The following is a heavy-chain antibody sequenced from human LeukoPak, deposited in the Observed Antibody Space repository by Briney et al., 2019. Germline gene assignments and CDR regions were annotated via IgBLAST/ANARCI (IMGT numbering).Heavy chain of an antibody. D-gene: IGHD4-17*01. V-gene: IGHV4-59*01. CDR1: GDSISGYY. J-gene: IGHJ5*02. CDR2: IYYSGGT. Sequence: SETLSLTCTVSGDSISGYYWSWIRQSPGKGLEWIGYIYYSGGTDYNPSLKSRVSISADMSKNQFSLKLRSVTAADTAVYYCTRQTYGDLRYNWFDPWGQGTLVTVSS. CDR3: TRQTYGDLRYNWFDP.